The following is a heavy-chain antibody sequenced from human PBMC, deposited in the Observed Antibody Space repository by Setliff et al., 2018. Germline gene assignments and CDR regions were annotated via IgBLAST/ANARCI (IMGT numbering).Heavy chain of an antibody. CDR1: GYTFGNYA. J-gene: IGHJ4*02. V-gene: IGHV1-18*01. Sequence: ASVKVSCKASGYTFGNYAFAWVRQAPGQGLEWVGWISVYNGDTNYAQKFQGRVTLTTDTSTSTAYMELRSLTSDDSAFYYCARVPSVELVTIRTNSWFTYWGQGTLVTVS. CDR3: ARVPSVELVTIRTNSWFTY. D-gene: IGHD5-18*01. CDR2: ISVYNGDT.